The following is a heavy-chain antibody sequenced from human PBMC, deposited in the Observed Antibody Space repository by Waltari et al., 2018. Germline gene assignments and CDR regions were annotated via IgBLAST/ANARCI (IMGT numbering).Heavy chain of an antibody. J-gene: IGHJ4*02. Sequence: QVQLVQSGAEVKKPGSSVKVSCKASGGTFSSYAISWVRQAPGQGLEWMGGIIPNFGTANDEKKFQGKVTITADESTSTDYMELSSLRSEDTDVYYCARDGYYGSGTYYNVYYWGQGTLVTVSS. CDR1: GGTFSSYA. V-gene: IGHV1-69*01. CDR3: ARDGYYGSGTYYNVYY. D-gene: IGHD3-10*01. CDR2: IIPNFGTA.